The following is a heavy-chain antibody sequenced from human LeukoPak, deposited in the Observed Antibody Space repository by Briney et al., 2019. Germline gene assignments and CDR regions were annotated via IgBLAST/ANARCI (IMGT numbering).Heavy chain of an antibody. Sequence: GGSLRLSCAASGFTFSNAWMSWVRQAPGKGLEWVTNIKPDGSEKYYVDSVKGRFTISRGNAKKSLYLQMNSLRAEDTALYYCARDTVGATDYWGQGTLVTVSS. CDR2: IKPDGSEK. D-gene: IGHD1-26*01. CDR3: ARDTVGATDY. J-gene: IGHJ4*02. V-gene: IGHV3-7*01. CDR1: GFTFSNAW.